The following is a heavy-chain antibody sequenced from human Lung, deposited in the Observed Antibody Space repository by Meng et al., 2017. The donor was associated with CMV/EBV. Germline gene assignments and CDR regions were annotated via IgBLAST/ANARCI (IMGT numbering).Heavy chain of an antibody. J-gene: IGHJ5*02. V-gene: IGHV4-59*11. D-gene: IGHD2-8*02. CDR1: AASISSHY. CDR2: MYYSGIS. CDR3: ARYYCSGSSCYTTNWFDP. Sequence: SETLSLTXTVSAASISSHYWSWIRQSPGKGLEWIGYMYYSGISNYNPSLGGRATILLDMSKNQFSLKLTSVTAADTAVYFCARYYCSGSSCYTTNWFDPWGQGTLVTVSS.